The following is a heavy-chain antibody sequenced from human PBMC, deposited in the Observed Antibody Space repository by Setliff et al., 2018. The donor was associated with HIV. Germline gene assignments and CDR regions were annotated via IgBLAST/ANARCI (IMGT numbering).Heavy chain of an antibody. D-gene: IGHD2-21*02. CDR3: AITLVGVTTEMY. CDR1: GASIITDPHY. Sequence: SETLSLTCSVSGASIITDPHYWNWIRQSPEKGLEWIVEVNHNGNINYNPSLQSRVTVSVDTSKPQFSLEMSSLTAADTAVYYGAITLVGVTTEMYWGQGTLVTLL. CDR2: VNHNGNI. V-gene: IGHV4-34*01. J-gene: IGHJ4*02.